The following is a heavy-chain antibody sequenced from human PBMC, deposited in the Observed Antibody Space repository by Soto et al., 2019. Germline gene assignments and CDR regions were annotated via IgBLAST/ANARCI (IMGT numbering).Heavy chain of an antibody. J-gene: IGHJ4*02. Sequence: QVQLQQWGAGLLKPSETLSLNCAANGGSLSGYYWSWIRQPPGKGLEWIGEIKDGGRTNYSPSLKPRATISSDTSNTQFSLRLYSVTAADTGVYYCARGQEGVVATHWDQGTLVTVSS. CDR2: IKDGGRT. D-gene: IGHD5-12*01. CDR1: GGSLSGYY. CDR3: ARGQEGVVATH. V-gene: IGHV4-34*01.